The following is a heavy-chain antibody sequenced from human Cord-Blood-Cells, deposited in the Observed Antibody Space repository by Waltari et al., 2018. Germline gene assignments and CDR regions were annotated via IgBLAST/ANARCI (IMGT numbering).Heavy chain of an antibody. CDR3: ARRGDWYFDL. CDR1: GFPFRRYS. J-gene: IGHJ2*01. D-gene: IGHD3-10*01. CDR2: ISSSSSYI. V-gene: IGHV3-21*01. Sequence: EVQLVESGGGLVQPGGSVSLSCASSGFPFRRYSLNWVRQTPGKGLEWVSSISSSSSYIYYSDSVKGRFTISRDNAKNSLYLQMNSLRAEDTAVYYCARRGDWYFDLWGRGTLVTVSS.